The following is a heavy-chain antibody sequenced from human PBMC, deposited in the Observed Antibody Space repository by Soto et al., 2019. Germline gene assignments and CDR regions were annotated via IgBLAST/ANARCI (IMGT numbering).Heavy chain of an antibody. J-gene: IGHJ6*02. V-gene: IGHV4-30-2*01. Sequence: QLQLQESGSGLVKPSQTLSLTCAVSGGSISSGGYSWSWIRQPPGKGLEWIGYIYHSGSTYYNPSLKSRVTISVDRSKNQFSLKLSSVTAADTAVYYCARDRRGGGSSPYYGMDVWGQGTTVTVSS. D-gene: IGHD3-10*01. CDR2: IYHSGST. CDR1: GGSISSGGYS. CDR3: ARDRRGGGSSPYYGMDV.